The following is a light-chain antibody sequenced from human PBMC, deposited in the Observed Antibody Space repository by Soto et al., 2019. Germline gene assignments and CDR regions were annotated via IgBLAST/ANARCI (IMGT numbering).Light chain of an antibody. J-gene: IGKJ1*01. CDR3: QQYDSSLT. V-gene: IGKV3-20*01. CDR1: WSVGTH. CDR2: GAS. Sequence: ELVFTQSPGTLSLSPGERATLSCRAGWSVGTHLAWYQHKGGLTPRLLIYGASNRATGIPDRFSGGGSGTDFTLTITRLEPEDFAVYYCQQYDSSLTFGQGTKVDIK.